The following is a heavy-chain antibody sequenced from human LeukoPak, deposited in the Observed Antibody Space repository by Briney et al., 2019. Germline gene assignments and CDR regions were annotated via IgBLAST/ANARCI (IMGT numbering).Heavy chain of an antibody. D-gene: IGHD4-17*01. CDR3: ARDSRRNTVLDV. V-gene: IGHV4-59*12. CDR2: SYYSGST. Sequence: SDTLSLTCTVSGGSLSTYYWSWIRQPPGKGLEWIGYSYYSGSTYYNPSLKSRVTISVDRSKNQFSLKLSSVTAADTAVYYCARDSRRNTVLDVWGKGTTVTVSS. CDR1: GGSLSTYY. J-gene: IGHJ6*04.